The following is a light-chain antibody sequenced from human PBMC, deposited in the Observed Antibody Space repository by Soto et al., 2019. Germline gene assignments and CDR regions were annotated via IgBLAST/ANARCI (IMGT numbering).Light chain of an antibody. Sequence: QSALTQPASVSGSPGQSITISCTGTSSDVGGYNYVSWYQQHPGKAPKLMIYEVSNRPSGVSNPFSGSKSGNTASLTISGLQAEDEVAYYCSSYTSSSTRVFGGGTKLTVL. J-gene: IGLJ3*02. V-gene: IGLV2-14*01. CDR3: SSYTSSSTRV. CDR1: SSDVGGYNY. CDR2: EVS.